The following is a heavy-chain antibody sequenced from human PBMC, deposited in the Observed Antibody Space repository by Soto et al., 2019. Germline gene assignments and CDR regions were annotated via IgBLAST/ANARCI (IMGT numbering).Heavy chain of an antibody. J-gene: IGHJ4*02. D-gene: IGHD6-13*01. V-gene: IGHV4-39*01. CDR2: IYYSGST. Sequence: PSETLSLTCTVSGGSISSSSYYWGWIRQPPGKGLEWIGSIYYSGSTYYNPSLKSRVTISVDTSKNQFSLKLSSVTAADTAVYYCARLHPPLAAAGTFDYWGQGTLVTVSS. CDR1: GGSISSSSYY. CDR3: ARLHPPLAAAGTFDY.